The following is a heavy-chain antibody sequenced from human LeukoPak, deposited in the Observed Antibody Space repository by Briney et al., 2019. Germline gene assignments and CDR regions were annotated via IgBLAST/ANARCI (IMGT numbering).Heavy chain of an antibody. CDR1: GYTFTGYY. D-gene: IGHD2-15*01. Sequence: ASVKVSCKASGYTFTGYYMHWVRQAPGQGLEWMGWISAYNGNTNYAQKLQGRVTMTTDTSTSTAYMELRSLRSDDTAVYYCARARGGRYYYYYYYMDVWGKGTTVTVSS. V-gene: IGHV1-18*04. CDR3: ARARGGRYYYYYYYMDV. J-gene: IGHJ6*03. CDR2: ISAYNGNT.